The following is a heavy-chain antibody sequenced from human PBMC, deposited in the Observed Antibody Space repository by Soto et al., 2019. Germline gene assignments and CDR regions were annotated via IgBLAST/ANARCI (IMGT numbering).Heavy chain of an antibody. D-gene: IGHD3-10*01. CDR2: IYYSGST. Sequence: SETLSLTCTVSGGSISSYYWSWIRQPPGKGLEWIGYIYYSGSTNYNPSLKSRVTISVDTSKNQSSLKLSSVTAADTAVYYCARAIMVRGVIKRNWFDPWGQGTLVTSPQ. CDR3: ARAIMVRGVIKRNWFDP. V-gene: IGHV4-59*01. CDR1: GGSISSYY. J-gene: IGHJ5*02.